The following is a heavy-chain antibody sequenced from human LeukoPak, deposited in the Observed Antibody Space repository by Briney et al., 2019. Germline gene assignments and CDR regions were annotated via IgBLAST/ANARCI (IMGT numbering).Heavy chain of an antibody. CDR3: ARTVVNYFDY. J-gene: IGHJ4*02. CDR2: IYYSGST. V-gene: IGHV4-39*01. CDR1: GGSISSSSYY. Sequence: PSETLSLTCTVSGGSISSSSYYWGWIRQPPGKGLEWIGSIYYSGSTYHNPSLKSRVTISVDTSKNQFSLKLSSVTAADTAVYYCARTVVNYFDYWGQGTLVTVSS.